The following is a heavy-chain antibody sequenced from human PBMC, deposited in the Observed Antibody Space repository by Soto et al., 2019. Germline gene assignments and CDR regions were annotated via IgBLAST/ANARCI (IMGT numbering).Heavy chain of an antibody. V-gene: IGHV3-15*01. J-gene: IGHJ3*02. Sequence: EVQLVESGGGLVKPGGSLRLSCAVSGFTFNNAWMSWVRQAPGKGLEWVGRIKSKTDGGTTDYAAPVKGRFTISRDDSKKTLYLQMNSLKTEDTAVYYCTTKAAMVISWGDAFDIWGQGTIVTVSS. CDR1: GFTFNNAW. D-gene: IGHD5-18*01. CDR2: IKSKTDGGTT. CDR3: TTKAAMVISWGDAFDI.